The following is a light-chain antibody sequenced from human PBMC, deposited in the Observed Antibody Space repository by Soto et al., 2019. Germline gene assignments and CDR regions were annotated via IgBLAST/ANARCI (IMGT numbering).Light chain of an antibody. CDR3: QQYNNWPWT. CDR2: GAS. CDR1: QSVSSY. J-gene: IGKJ1*01. Sequence: IVLTQSPATLSLSPWERATLSCRASQSVSSYLAWYQQKPGQAPRLLIYGASTRATGIPARLSGSGSGTEFTLTISSLQSEDFAVYYCQQYNNWPWTFGQGTKVDIK. V-gene: IGKV3-15*01.